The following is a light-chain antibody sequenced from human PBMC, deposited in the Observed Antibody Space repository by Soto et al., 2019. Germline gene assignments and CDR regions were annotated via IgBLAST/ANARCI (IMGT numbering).Light chain of an antibody. V-gene: IGLV2-14*01. CDR1: SSDVGGYNY. J-gene: IGLJ1*01. CDR3: TSYTSSSTLDV. CDR2: EVS. Sequence: QSALTQPASVSGSPGQSITISCTGTSSDVGGYNYVSWYQQHPGKAPNLIIYEVSNRPTGVSNRFSGSKSGHTASLTISGLQSEDVADYFCTSYTSSSTLDVFGAGTKLTVL.